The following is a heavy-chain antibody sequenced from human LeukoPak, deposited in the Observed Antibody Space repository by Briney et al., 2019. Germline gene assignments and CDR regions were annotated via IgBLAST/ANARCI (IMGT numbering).Heavy chain of an antibody. J-gene: IGHJ4*02. CDR2: IDNTGDST. D-gene: IGHD3-10*01. CDR3: ARYYYGSGTYRTFDY. V-gene: IGHV3-74*03. CDR1: GFTFSNSW. Sequence: PGGSLRLSCAASGFTFSNSWMHWVRQAPGKGLVWVSRIDNTGDSTPYADSVKGRFTISRDNAKNTLYLQMNSLRAEDTAVYFCARYYYGSGTYRTFDYWGQGTLVTVSS.